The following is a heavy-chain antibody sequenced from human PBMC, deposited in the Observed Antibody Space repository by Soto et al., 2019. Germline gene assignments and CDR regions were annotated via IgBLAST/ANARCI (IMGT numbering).Heavy chain of an antibody. CDR2: MNPDSGNT. J-gene: IGHJ4*02. CDR1: GYTFTSHD. CDR3: ARSVGCSNVNFDY. D-gene: IGHD6-19*01. Sequence: QVQLVQSGAEVRTPGASVKVSCKASGYTFTSHDINWVRQATGQGPEWMGWMNPDSGNTGYVQKFQGRVTMTRNTAISTAYMELSSLRYEDTAVYYCARSVGCSNVNFDYWGQGTLVTVSS. V-gene: IGHV1-8*01.